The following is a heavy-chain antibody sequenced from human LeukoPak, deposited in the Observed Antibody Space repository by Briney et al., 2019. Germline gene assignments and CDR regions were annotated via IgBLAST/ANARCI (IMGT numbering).Heavy chain of an antibody. D-gene: IGHD3-10*01. CDR3: TRDRMVRGIIGTVYFDY. J-gene: IGHJ4*02. CDR1: GFTFSSYW. CDR2: IKQDGSEK. V-gene: IGHV3-7*03. Sequence: GGSLRLSCAASGFTFSSYWMSWVRQAPGKGLEWVANIKQDGSEKCYVDSVKGRFTISRDNAKNSLYLQMNSLKTEDTAVYYCTRDRMVRGIIGTVYFDYWGQGTLVTVSS.